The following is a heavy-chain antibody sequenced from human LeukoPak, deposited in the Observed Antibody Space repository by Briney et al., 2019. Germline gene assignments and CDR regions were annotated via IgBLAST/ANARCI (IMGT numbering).Heavy chain of an antibody. CDR1: GGTFSSYA. CDR2: IIPIFGTA. J-gene: IGHJ4*02. D-gene: IGHD4-23*01. V-gene: IGHV1-69*13. Sequence: ASVKVSCKASGGTFSSYAISWVRQAPGQGLEWMGGIIPIFGTANYAQKFQGRVTITADESTSTAYMELSSLRSEDTAVYYCARVYGGNTYFDYWGQGTLVTVSS. CDR3: ARVYGGNTYFDY.